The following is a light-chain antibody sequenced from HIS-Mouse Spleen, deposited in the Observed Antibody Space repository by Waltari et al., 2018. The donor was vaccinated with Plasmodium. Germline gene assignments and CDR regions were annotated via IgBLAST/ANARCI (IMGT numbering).Light chain of an antibody. CDR3: QQFNSYPT. J-gene: IGKJ2*01. V-gene: IGKV1-13*02. Sequence: AIQLTQSPSYLSATVGDSVTITCRESPGISRALAWYQQKPGKAPKLLIYDASSLESGVPSRFSGSGSGTDFTLTISSLQPEDFATYYCQQFNSYPTFGQGTKLEIK. CDR1: PGISRA. CDR2: DAS.